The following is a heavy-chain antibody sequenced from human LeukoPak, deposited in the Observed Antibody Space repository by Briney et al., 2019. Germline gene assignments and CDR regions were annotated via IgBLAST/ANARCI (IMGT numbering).Heavy chain of an antibody. CDR1: GFTFSSYW. V-gene: IGHV3-74*01. D-gene: IGHD3-22*01. CDR3: ASNYDSSHYYYYGMDV. CDR2: INSDGSST. J-gene: IGHJ6*02. Sequence: GGSLRLSCAASGFTFSSYWMHWVRQAPGKGLVWVSRINSDGSSTSYADSVKGRFTISRDNAKNTLYLQMNSLRAEDTAVYYCASNYDSSHYYYYGMDVWGQGTTVTVSS.